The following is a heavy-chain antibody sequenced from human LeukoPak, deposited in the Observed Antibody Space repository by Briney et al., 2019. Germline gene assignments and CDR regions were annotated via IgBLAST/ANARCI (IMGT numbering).Heavy chain of an antibody. J-gene: IGHJ4*02. CDR1: GFTFSTYW. D-gene: IGHD2-15*01. V-gene: IGHV3-7*04. Sequence: GSLRLSCAASGFTFSTYWMTWVRRAAGKGLEWVANIEPDGSEKNYVDSVKGRFTISRDNAKNTLYLQMNSLRAEDTAVYYCARGYCAGSGCSSPPHYWGQGTLVSVSS. CDR3: ARGYCAGSGCSSPPHY. CDR2: IEPDGSEK.